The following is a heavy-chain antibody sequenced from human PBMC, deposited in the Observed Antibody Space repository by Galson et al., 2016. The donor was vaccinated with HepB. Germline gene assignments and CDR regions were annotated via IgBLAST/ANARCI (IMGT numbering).Heavy chain of an antibody. Sequence: PALVKPTQTLSLTCTFSGFSLSTSGMCVSWIRQPPGKAPEWLALLDWDDDKHYRASVKTRVTISKYTSKNQVVLTMTNMDPVDTATYYCAQSKGGAPFYFDYWGQGILVTVSS. D-gene: IGHD3-16*01. CDR1: GFSLSTSGMC. J-gene: IGHJ4*02. CDR3: AQSKGGAPFYFDY. CDR2: LDWDDDK. V-gene: IGHV2-70*01.